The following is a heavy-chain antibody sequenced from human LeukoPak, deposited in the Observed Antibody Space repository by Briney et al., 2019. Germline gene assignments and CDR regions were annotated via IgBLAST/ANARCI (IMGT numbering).Heavy chain of an antibody. J-gene: IGHJ4*02. Sequence: GGSLRLSCAASGFIFSSYAMNWGRQAPGKGLEWVSAITGSGDGTFYADSVKGRFTVSRDNSKNTLYLQMNNLRAEDSAVYYCAKRVGGYCSSNDCRAYDNWGQGTLVTVSS. CDR2: ITGSGDGT. D-gene: IGHD2-2*01. CDR1: GFIFSSYA. CDR3: AKRVGGYCSSNDCRAYDN. V-gene: IGHV3-23*01.